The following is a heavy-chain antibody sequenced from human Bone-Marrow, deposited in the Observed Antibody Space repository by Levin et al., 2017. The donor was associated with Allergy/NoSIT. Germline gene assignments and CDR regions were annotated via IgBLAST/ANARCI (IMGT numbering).Heavy chain of an antibody. Sequence: GESLKISCAATGFNFRVYAMSWVREVPGRGLEWVSAINNRGTTTYYSESVRGRFTISRDNSKNTAYLEMKSLRVDDTAVYYCANDVVLSSSDPYDVWGQGTMVTVSS. V-gene: IGHV3-23*01. CDR2: INNRGTTT. D-gene: IGHD2/OR15-2a*01. J-gene: IGHJ3*01. CDR1: GFNFRVYA. CDR3: ANDVVLSSSDPYDV.